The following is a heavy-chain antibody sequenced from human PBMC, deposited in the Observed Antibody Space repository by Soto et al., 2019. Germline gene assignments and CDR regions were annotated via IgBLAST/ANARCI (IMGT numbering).Heavy chain of an antibody. CDR3: ARGRITGTPSGYYYYMAV. Sequence: GASVKVSCKASGYTFTSYDINWVRQATGQGLEWMGWMNPNSGNTGYAQKFQGRVTMTRNTSISTAYMELSSLRSEDTAVYYCARGRITGTPSGYYYYMAVWGKGTTVTVSS. CDR2: MNPNSGNT. D-gene: IGHD1-20*01. CDR1: GYTFTSYD. J-gene: IGHJ6*03. V-gene: IGHV1-8*01.